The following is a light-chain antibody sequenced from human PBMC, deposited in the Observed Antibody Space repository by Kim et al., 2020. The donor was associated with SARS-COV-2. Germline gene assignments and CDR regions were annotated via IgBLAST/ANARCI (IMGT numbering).Light chain of an antibody. Sequence: EIVLTQSPGTLSLSPGERATLSCRASRSVSSRYLAWYQQKPGQAPRLLIYGASSRATGIPDRFSGSGSGTDYTLTISRLEPEDFAVYYCQQYDSSPLTFGGGTKLEI. CDR1: RSVSSRY. CDR3: QQYDSSPLT. V-gene: IGKV3-20*01. J-gene: IGKJ4*01. CDR2: GAS.